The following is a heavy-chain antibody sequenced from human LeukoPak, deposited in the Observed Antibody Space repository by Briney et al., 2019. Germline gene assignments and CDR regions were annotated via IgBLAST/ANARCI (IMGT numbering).Heavy chain of an antibody. Sequence: PGGSLRLSCAASGFTFSSYAMSWVRQAPGKGLEWVSANSGSGGSTDYADSVKGRYIISSDNSKNTMYLQMNSLRAEDTAVFYCAKDPEVPADIVLNWFDPWGQGTLVTVSS. J-gene: IGHJ5*02. D-gene: IGHD2-2*01. CDR3: AKDPEVPADIVLNWFDP. CDR1: GFTFSSYA. CDR2: NSGSGGST. V-gene: IGHV3-23*01.